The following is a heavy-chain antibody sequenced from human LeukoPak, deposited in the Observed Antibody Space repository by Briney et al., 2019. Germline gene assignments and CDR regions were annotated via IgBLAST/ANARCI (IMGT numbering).Heavy chain of an antibody. Sequence: SETLSLTCTVAGGSISSYYWSWIRQPPGKGLEWSGYIYYSGSTNYNPSLKSRVTISVDTSKNQFSLKLSSVTAADTAVYYCARGPIVATKALNYYFDYWGQGTLVTVSS. CDR2: IYYSGST. CDR1: GGSISSYY. CDR3: ARGPIVATKALNYYFDY. V-gene: IGHV4-59*01. D-gene: IGHD5-12*01. J-gene: IGHJ4*02.